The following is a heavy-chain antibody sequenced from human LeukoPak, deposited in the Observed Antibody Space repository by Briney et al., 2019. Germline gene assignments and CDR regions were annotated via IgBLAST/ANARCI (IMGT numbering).Heavy chain of an antibody. CDR2: ISAYNGNT. Sequence: ASVKVSCKASGYTFTSYGISWGRQAPGQGLEWMGWISAYNGNTNYAQKLPGRVTMTTDTSTSTAYMELRSLRSDDTAVYYCARLPTESPVGWFDPWGQGTLVTVSS. V-gene: IGHV1-18*01. CDR3: ARLPTESPVGWFDP. J-gene: IGHJ5*02. D-gene: IGHD1-1*01. CDR1: GYTFTSYG.